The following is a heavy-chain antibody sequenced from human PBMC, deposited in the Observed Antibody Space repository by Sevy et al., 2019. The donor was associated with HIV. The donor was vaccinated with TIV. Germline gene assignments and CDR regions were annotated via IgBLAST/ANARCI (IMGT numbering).Heavy chain of an antibody. CDR1: GFTFSSYS. V-gene: IGHV3-48*02. CDR2: ISSSSSTI. D-gene: IGHD5-12*01. J-gene: IGHJ6*02. CDR3: ARRTGYSGYDYGMDV. Sequence: GGSLRLSCAASGFTFSSYSMNWVRQAPGKGLEWVSYISSSSSTIYYAGSVKGRFTISRDNAKNSLYLQMNSLRDEDTAVYYCARRTGYSGYDYGMDVWGQGTTVTVSS.